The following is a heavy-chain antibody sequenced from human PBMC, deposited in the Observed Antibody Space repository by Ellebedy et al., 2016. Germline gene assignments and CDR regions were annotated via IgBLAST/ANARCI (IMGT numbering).Heavy chain of an antibody. Sequence: GESLKISCQGSGYRFTSYWISWVRQMPGRGLEWLGRIDPSDSFINYGSSSQGRVTISVDKSINTAYLQWSSLEASDTAMYYCARPIRAGNDAFDIWGQGTMVTVS. CDR2: IDPSDSFI. J-gene: IGHJ3*02. D-gene: IGHD3-10*01. CDR1: GYRFTSYW. CDR3: ARPIRAGNDAFDI. V-gene: IGHV5-10-1*01.